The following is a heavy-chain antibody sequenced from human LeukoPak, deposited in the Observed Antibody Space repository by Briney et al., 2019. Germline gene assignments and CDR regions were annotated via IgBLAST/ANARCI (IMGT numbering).Heavy chain of an antibody. J-gene: IGHJ3*02. CDR2: IYPGDSDT. CDR3: ARLNDTDGYNPRAFDI. Sequence: GESLKISCKGSGYSFTSYWIGWVRQMPGKGLEWMGIIYPGDSDTRYSPSFQGQVTISADKSISTAYLQWSSLKASDTAMYYCARLNDTDGYNPRAFDIWGQGTMVTVSS. CDR1: GYSFTSYW. D-gene: IGHD5-24*01. V-gene: IGHV5-51*01.